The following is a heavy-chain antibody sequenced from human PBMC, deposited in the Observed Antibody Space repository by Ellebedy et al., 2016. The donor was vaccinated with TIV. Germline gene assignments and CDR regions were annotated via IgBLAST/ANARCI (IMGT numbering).Heavy chain of an antibody. CDR2: IDWEDDK. Sequence: SGPTLVKPTQTLTLTCTFSGFSLTTSGMCVSWIRQPPGKALEWLALIDWEDDKFYSPSLQTRLAISPAISKNQVVLTMTNMDPADTATYYCARYSSSTYYYAYDVWGHGTMVTVSS. J-gene: IGHJ3*01. CDR1: GFSLTTSGMC. CDR3: ARYSSSTYYYAYDV. V-gene: IGHV2-70*12. D-gene: IGHD2-2*01.